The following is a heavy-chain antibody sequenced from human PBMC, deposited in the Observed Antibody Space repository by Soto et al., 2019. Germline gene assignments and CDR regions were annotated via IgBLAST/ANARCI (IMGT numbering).Heavy chain of an antibody. Sequence: PSDPVRHSGTVSGPTVSWGILFWRLIQQHPGKGLEWIGYIHSSGSTNYNPSLKSRVTISTDTSRNQFSLKLTSVTAADTAVYYCAILTKPTAVTTAFRRGYVLHVWGQGTTVT. CDR2: IHSSGST. CDR1: GPTVSWGILF. J-gene: IGHJ6*02. CDR3: AILTKPTAVTTAFRRGYVLHV. D-gene: IGHD4-17*01. V-gene: IGHV4-61*01.